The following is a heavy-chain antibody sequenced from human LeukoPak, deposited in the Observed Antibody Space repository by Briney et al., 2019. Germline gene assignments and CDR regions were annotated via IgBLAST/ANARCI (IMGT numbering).Heavy chain of an antibody. CDR2: IYYSGST. D-gene: IGHD1-14*01. J-gene: IGHJ4*02. V-gene: IGHV4-30-4*02. CDR3: AKDRYNTGAGSFDH. Sequence: SETLSLTCTVSGGSISSGDYYWSWIRQPPGKGLEWIGYIYYSGSTYYNPSLKSRVTISVDTSKNQFSLKLSSVTAADTAVYYCAKDRYNTGAGSFDHWGQGTLVTVSS. CDR1: GGSISSGDYY.